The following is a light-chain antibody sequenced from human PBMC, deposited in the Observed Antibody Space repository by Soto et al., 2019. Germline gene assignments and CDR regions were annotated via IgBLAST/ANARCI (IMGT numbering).Light chain of an antibody. CDR1: PSVSSN. CDR3: QQYKNWPPWT. Sequence: IVMPQSPATLSVSPGERATLSSMASPSVSSNLAWDQHKPGQAPRPLIHGASTRATGLPARFSGSGSGTEVPLTISSLQAEEFAVYYCQQYKNWPPWTFGPGTKVEIK. CDR2: GAS. J-gene: IGKJ1*01. V-gene: IGKV3-15*01.